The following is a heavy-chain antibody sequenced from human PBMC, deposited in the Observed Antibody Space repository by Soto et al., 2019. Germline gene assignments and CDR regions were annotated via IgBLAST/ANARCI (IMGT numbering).Heavy chain of an antibody. CDR2: IRSKANSYAT. V-gene: IGHV3-73*02. D-gene: IGHD5-18*01. CDR3: TRQGYRGYSYGSNYYYYYGMDV. CDR1: GFTFSGSA. J-gene: IGHJ6*02. Sequence: EVQLVESGGGLVQPGGSLKLSCAASGFTFSGSAMHWVRQASGKGLEWVGRIRSKANSYATAYAASVKGRFTISREVSTTTEYLQMTGLKDEDTAVYYCTRQGYRGYSYGSNYYYYYGMDVWGQGTTVTVSS.